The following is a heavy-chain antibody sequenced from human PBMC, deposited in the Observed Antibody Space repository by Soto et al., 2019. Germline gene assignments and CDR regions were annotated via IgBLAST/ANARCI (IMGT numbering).Heavy chain of an antibody. Sequence: PSETLSLTGAVSGGSISSGGYYWSWIRQHPGKGLEWIGYIYYSGSTYYNPSLKSRVTISVDTSKNQFSLKLSSVTAADTAVYYCASVPAPRAVAEIAYWVQGTLVTVSS. D-gene: IGHD6-19*01. J-gene: IGHJ4*02. CDR2: IYYSGST. CDR3: ASVPAPRAVAEIAY. V-gene: IGHV4-31*11. CDR1: GGSISSGGYY.